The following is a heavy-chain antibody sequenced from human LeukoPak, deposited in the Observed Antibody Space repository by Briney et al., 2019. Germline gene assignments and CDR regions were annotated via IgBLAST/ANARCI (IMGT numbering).Heavy chain of an antibody. CDR2: INTNTGNP. CDR1: GYTFTSYA. V-gene: IGHV7-4-1*02. CDR3: ALSTYYYDSSGPGDWFDP. D-gene: IGHD3-22*01. J-gene: IGHJ5*02. Sequence: ASVKVSCKASGYTFTSYAMNWVRQAPGQGLEWMGWINTNTGNPTYAQGFTGRFVFSLDTSVSTAYLQISSLKAEDTAVYCCALSTYYYDSSGPGDWFDPWGQGTLVTVSS.